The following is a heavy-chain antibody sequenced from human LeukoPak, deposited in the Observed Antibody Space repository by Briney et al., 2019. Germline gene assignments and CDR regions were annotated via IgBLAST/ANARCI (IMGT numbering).Heavy chain of an antibody. CDR3: AKSYCSGGSCYSVHDAFDI. V-gene: IGHV3-9*01. J-gene: IGHJ3*02. D-gene: IGHD2-15*01. Sequence: GRSLRLSCAASGFTFDDYAMHWVRQAPGKGLVWVSGISWNSGSIGYADSVKGRFTISRDNAKNSLYLQMNSLRAEDTALYYCAKSYCSGGSCYSVHDAFDIWGQGTMVTVSS. CDR2: ISWNSGSI. CDR1: GFTFDDYA.